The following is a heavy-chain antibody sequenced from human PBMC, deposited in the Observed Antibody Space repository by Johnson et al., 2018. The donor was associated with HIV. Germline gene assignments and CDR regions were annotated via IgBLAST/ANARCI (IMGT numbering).Heavy chain of an antibody. CDR3: ARGAPNWNYEPFSDAFDI. CDR1: GFTLSSYW. D-gene: IGHD1-7*01. Sequence: VQLVESGGGLVQPGGSLRVSCAASGFTLSSYWMSWVRQAPGKGLEWVANIKQDGSEKYYVDSVKGRFTLSRDKSNNTLYVEMNSLRAEDTAVFYCARGAPNWNYEPFSDAFDIWGQGTMVTVSS. V-gene: IGHV3-7*02. CDR2: IKQDGSEK. J-gene: IGHJ3*02.